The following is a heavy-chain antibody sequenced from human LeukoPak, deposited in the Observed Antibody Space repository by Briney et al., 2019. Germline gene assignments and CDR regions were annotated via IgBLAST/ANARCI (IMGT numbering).Heavy chain of an antibody. CDR1: GGSFNTGDYY. J-gene: IGHJ4*02. Sequence: PSETLSLTCSVSGGSFNTGDYYWNWIRQSPGKGLEWIGYIYYSGSTYYNPSLKSRITISVDTSKNQFSLKLSSVTAADTAVYYCARGRAYYDILTGQLSFDYWGQGTLVTVSS. V-gene: IGHV4-30-4*01. CDR3: ARGRAYYDILTGQLSFDY. CDR2: IYYSGST. D-gene: IGHD3-9*01.